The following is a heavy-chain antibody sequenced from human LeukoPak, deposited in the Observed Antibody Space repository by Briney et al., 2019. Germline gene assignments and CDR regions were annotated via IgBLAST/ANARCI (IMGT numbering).Heavy chain of an antibody. CDR1: GGTFSSYA. Sequence: ASVKVSCKASGGTFSSYAISWVRQAPGQGLEWMGRIIPILGIANYAQKFQGRVTITADKYTSTAYMELSSLRSEDTAVYYCARGEGAYSYGLEPEYYFDYWGQGTLVTVSS. D-gene: IGHD5-18*01. V-gene: IGHV1-69*04. CDR2: IIPILGIA. CDR3: ARGEGAYSYGLEPEYYFDY. J-gene: IGHJ4*02.